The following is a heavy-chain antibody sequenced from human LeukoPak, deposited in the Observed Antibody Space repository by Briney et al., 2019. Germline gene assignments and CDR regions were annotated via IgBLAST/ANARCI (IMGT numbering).Heavy chain of an antibody. J-gene: IGHJ3*02. V-gene: IGHV4-39*07. CDR3: ASQRGDEDI. D-gene: IGHD3-16*01. Sequence: SETLSLTCTVSGGSISSSSYYWGWIRQPPGKGLEWIGSIYYSGSTYYNPSLKSRVTISVDTSKNQFSLKLSSVTAADTAVYYCASQRGDEDIWGQGTMVTVSS. CDR1: GGSISSSSYY. CDR2: IYYSGST.